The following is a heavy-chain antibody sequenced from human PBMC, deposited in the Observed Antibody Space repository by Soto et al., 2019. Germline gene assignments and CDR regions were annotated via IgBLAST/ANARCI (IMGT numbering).Heavy chain of an antibody. CDR3: AREGGNTFPNYFDY. V-gene: IGHV1-69*12. Sequence: QVQLVQSGAEVKKPGSSVKVSCKTSGDTFSTYGINWVRQAPGQGLEWMGWIIPIFGTANYAPKFQGRVTSTADESTSTAYMELSSLRYEDTAVYYCAREGGNTFPNYFDYWGRGTLVTVSS. CDR2: IIPIFGTA. CDR1: GDTFSTYG. D-gene: IGHD3-16*01. J-gene: IGHJ4*02.